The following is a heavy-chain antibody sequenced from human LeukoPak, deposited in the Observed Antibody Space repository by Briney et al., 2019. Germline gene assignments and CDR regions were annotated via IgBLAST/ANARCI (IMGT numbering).Heavy chain of an antibody. Sequence: KGSGPTLVNPTETLTLTCTVSGFSLSDAAMGVSWIRQPPGMALEWLSHLFSNDAKSYYTSLKSRVTISKDTYKSQVVLTMTTMDHVDTATYSCARIRSGANGGYFDYRGQGTLVTVSS. CDR2: LFSNDAK. J-gene: IGHJ4*02. V-gene: IGHV2-26*01. CDR3: ARIRSGANGGYFDY. CDR1: GFSLSDAAMG. D-gene: IGHD3-10*01.